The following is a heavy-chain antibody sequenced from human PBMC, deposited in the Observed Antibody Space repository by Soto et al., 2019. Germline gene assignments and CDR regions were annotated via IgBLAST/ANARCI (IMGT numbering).Heavy chain of an antibody. CDR3: ARVRMGDYYDSSGYYRNDAFDI. D-gene: IGHD3-22*01. J-gene: IGHJ3*02. Sequence: ASVKVSCKACGYTFTKYAIHWVRQAPGQRLEWLGWINVGNGNTEYSQKSQGRVTITRDTSATTVYMELSSLRSEDTALYFCARVRMGDYYDSSGYYRNDAFDIWGQGTMVTVSS. V-gene: IGHV1-3*01. CDR1: GYTFTKYA. CDR2: INVGNGNT.